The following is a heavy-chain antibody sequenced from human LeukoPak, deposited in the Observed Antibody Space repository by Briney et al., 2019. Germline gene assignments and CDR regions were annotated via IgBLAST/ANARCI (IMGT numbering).Heavy chain of an antibody. CDR3: ARGSGYDSSGYRSNDAFDI. CDR2: MKPDGSEI. V-gene: IGHV3-7*01. D-gene: IGHD3-22*01. Sequence: GGSLRLSCAASGFTFTTYWMSWVRQAPGKGLEWVANMKPDGSEIFYVDSVKGRFTISRDNAKNSLYLQMNSLRAEDTAVYYCARGSGYDSSGYRSNDAFDIWGQGTMVTVSS. J-gene: IGHJ3*02. CDR1: GFTFTTYW.